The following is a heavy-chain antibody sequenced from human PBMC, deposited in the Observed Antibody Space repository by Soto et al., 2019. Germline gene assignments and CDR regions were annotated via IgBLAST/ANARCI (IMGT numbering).Heavy chain of an antibody. CDR1: GYTFTSYW. D-gene: IGHD5-18*01. J-gene: IGHJ4*02. V-gene: IGHV5-51*01. CDR2: IYPGDSDT. CDR3: ATRGNSHAYFDF. Sequence: GESLKISCKGSGYTFTSYWIAWVRQMPGKGLEWMGLIYPGDSDTRCSPSFQGQVTISADKFISTAYLQWSSLKASDTAMYYCATRGNSHAYFDFWGQGTLVTVSS.